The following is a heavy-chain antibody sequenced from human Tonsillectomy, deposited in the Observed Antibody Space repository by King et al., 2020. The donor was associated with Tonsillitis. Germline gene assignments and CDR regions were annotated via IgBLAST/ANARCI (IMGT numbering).Heavy chain of an antibody. CDR1: GGSISSYY. J-gene: IGHJ5*02. D-gene: IGHD6-13*01. CDR2: IYYSGST. Sequence: LQLQESGPGLVKPSETLSLTCTVSGGSISSYYWSWIRQPPGKGLDWIGYIYYSGSTNYNPSLKSRVTISVDTSKNQFSLKLSSVTAADTAVYYCARWGIAAAPNWFDPWGQGTLVTVSS. V-gene: IGHV4-59*08. CDR3: ARWGIAAAPNWFDP.